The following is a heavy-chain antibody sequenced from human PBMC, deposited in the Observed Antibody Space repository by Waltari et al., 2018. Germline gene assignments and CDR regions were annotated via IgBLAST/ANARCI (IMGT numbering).Heavy chain of an antibody. D-gene: IGHD3-10*01. CDR3: VKADFGNPFWYFDL. CDR1: GFWLGPYP. CDR2: VTADGRSR. Sequence: QLVESGGGLVQPGESLRLSCLASGFWLGPYPMGWVRQAPGKGLEWVSTVTADGRSRQYAGPVKGRFTISRDNSGNTLDLQMNYLRAEDTAVYFCVKADFGNPFWYFDLWGRGSLVTVSS. J-gene: IGHJ2*01. V-gene: IGHV3-23*04.